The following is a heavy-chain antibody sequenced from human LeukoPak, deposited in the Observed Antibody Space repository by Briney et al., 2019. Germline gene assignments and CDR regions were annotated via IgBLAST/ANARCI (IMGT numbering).Heavy chain of an antibody. CDR3: ARGGYSESFYNPRSYGMDV. CDR1: GYTFTGYY. D-gene: IGHD3-10*01. CDR2: INPNSGGT. Sequence: GASVTVSCKASGYTFTGYYMHWVRQAPGQGLEWMGWINPNSGGTNYAQKFQGRVTMTRDTSISTAYMELRSLRSEDTAVYYCARGGYSESFYNPRSYGMDVWGQGTTVIVSS. V-gene: IGHV1-2*02. J-gene: IGHJ6*02.